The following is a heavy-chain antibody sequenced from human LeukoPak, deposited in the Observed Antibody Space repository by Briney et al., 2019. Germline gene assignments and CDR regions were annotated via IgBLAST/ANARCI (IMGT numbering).Heavy chain of an antibody. Sequence: GGSLRLSCTTSGFAFTTFVMHWVRQAPGRGLEAVAFSPKDDYDQKYADSVKGRLTISRDKSNNIMFLEMNSLTPDDTTIYYCARSYVLNILDYGGQGTLVSVSS. CDR1: GFAFTTFV. J-gene: IGHJ4*02. CDR2: SPKDDYDQ. CDR3: ARSYVLNILDY. V-gene: IGHV3-30*02. D-gene: IGHD3-3*02.